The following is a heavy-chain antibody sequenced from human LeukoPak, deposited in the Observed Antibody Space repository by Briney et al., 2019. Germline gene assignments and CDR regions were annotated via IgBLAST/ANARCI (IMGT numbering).Heavy chain of an antibody. V-gene: IGHV4-59*01. CDR2: IYYSGIT. D-gene: IGHD7-27*01. CDR1: GGSISSYY. J-gene: IGHJ4*02. Sequence: SETLSLTCTASGGSISSYYWSWIRQPPGKGLEWIASIYYSGITNYNPSLKSRVSISVDRSKNQFSLRLSSVTAADTAIYYCTRDLTGGLYFDYWGQGTLVTVSS. CDR3: TRDLTGGLYFDY.